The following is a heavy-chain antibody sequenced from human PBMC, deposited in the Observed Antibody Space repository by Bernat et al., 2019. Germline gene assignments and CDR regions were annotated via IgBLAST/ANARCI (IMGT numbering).Heavy chain of an antibody. Sequence: QVQVVQSGAEVKKPGASVKVSCKASGYIFTNHGIHWVRQAPGQGLEWMGWINAGNGDTKSSQKFQGRVTITRDTSASTAYMELSSLRSEDTAVYYCARDRGDDLEDFHLWGQGALVTVSS. CDR2: INAGNGDT. D-gene: IGHD3-10*01. CDR1: GYIFTNHG. CDR3: ARDRGDDLEDFHL. J-gene: IGHJ1*01. V-gene: IGHV1-3*01.